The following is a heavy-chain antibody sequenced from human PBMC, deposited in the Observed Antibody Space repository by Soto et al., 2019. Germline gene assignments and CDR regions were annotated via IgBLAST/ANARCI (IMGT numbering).Heavy chain of an antibody. Sequence: GGSLRLSCAASGFTFSSFGMHWVRQAPGKGLEWVAVISYDGSHNYYADSVKGRFTISRDNSRNTVYLQMDRLRAEDTAVFYSAKDFTANSYSYGMDVWGQGTTVTVSS. CDR3: AKDFTANSYSYGMDV. J-gene: IGHJ6*02. V-gene: IGHV3-30*18. CDR2: ISYDGSHN. CDR1: GFTFSSFG.